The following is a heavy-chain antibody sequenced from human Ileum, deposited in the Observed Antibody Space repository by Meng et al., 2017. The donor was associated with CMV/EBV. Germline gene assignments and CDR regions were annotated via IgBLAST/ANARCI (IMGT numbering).Heavy chain of an antibody. Sequence: QLEESGPGLVELAETLPCTGPVCAGSIGGYYWSWIRPPGTKGLEWIGRVYSSGSNDYNPSLQSRVTMSVDTSKNQFSLKLSSVTAADTAVYYCARGSSSWAFDYWGQGTLVTVSS. CDR2: VYSSGSN. V-gene: IGHV4-4*07. J-gene: IGHJ4*02. D-gene: IGHD2-2*01. CDR3: ARGSSSWAFDY. CDR1: AGSIGGYY.